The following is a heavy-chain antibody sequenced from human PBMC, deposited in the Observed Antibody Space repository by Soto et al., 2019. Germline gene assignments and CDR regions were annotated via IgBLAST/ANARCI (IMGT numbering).Heavy chain of an antibody. Sequence: SETLSLTCTVSGGSISGYYWSWIRQRAGKGLEWIGYIYYSGSTNYNPSLKSRVTISVDTSKNQFSLKLSSVNAADTAVYYCARVTPAYYGDLFWYFDLWGRGTLVTVSS. CDR1: GGSISGYY. CDR2: IYYSGST. CDR3: ARVTPAYYGDLFWYFDL. D-gene: IGHD4-17*01. V-gene: IGHV4-59*01. J-gene: IGHJ2*01.